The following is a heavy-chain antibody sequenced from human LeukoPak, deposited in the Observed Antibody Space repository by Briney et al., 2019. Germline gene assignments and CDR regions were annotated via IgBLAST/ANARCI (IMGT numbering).Heavy chain of an antibody. CDR2: ISSSGSTI. J-gene: IGHJ6*02. V-gene: IGHV3-48*03. CDR3: ARDGPNGMDV. CDR1: GFTFSSYE. Sequence: GGSLRLSCAASGFTFSSYEMNWVRQAPGKGLEWVSYISSSGSTIYYADSVKGRFPIYRDNAKNSLYLQMNILRAEDTAVYYCARDGPNGMDVWGQGTTVTVSS.